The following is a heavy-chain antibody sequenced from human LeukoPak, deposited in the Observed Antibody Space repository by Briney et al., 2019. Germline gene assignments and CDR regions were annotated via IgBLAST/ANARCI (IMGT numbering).Heavy chain of an antibody. J-gene: IGHJ4*02. CDR2: IYSSGST. CDR3: ARSTGGNSAY. Sequence: SETLSLTCTVSGGSISSYYWSWIRQPPGKGLEWIGYIYSSGSTNYNPSLKSRVTISVDTSKNEFSLKLTSVTAADTAVYYCARSTGGNSAYWGQGILVTVSS. CDR1: GGSISSYY. V-gene: IGHV4-59*08. D-gene: IGHD2-21*02.